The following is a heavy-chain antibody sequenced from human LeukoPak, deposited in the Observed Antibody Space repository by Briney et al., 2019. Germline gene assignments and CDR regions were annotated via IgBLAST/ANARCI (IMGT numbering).Heavy chain of an antibody. Sequence: GSLRLSCAASGFTVSSNYMSWVRQAPGKGLEWIGEINHSGITNYNPSLKSRVTISVDTSKNQFSLKLSPVTAADTAVYYCARGTGPDFWSGFAQDYWGQGTLVTVSS. V-gene: IGHV4-34*01. CDR3: ARGTGPDFWSGFAQDY. CDR2: INHSGIT. J-gene: IGHJ4*02. CDR1: GFTVSSNY. D-gene: IGHD3-3*01.